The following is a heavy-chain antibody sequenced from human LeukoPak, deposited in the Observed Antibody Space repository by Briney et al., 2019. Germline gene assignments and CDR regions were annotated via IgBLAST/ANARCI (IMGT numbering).Heavy chain of an antibody. CDR2: ISSSSSTI. J-gene: IGHJ4*02. CDR3: AKDRGYSYGYFDY. CDR1: GFTFSSYS. V-gene: IGHV3-48*01. D-gene: IGHD5-18*01. Sequence: GGSLRLSCAASGFTFSSYSMNWVRQAPGKGLEWVSYISSSSSTIYYADSVKGRFTLSRDNAKNSLYLQMNSLRAEDTAVYYCAKDRGYSYGYFDYWGQGTLVTVSS.